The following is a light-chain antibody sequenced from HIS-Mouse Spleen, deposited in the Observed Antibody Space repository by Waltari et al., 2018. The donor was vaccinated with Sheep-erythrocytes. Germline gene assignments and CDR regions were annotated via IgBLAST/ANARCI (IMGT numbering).Light chain of an antibody. CDR3: QQANSFPIT. J-gene: IGKJ5*01. V-gene: IGKV1-33*01. CDR2: DAS. Sequence: DIQMTQSPSSLSASVGDRVTITCQASQDISNNLNWYQQKPGKAPKLLIYDASNLETGVPSRFSGSGSGTDFTLTISSLQPEDFATYYCQQANSFPITFGQGTRLEIK. CDR1: QDISNN.